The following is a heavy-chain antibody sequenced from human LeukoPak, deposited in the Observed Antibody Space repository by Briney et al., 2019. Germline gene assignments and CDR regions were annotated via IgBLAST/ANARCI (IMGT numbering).Heavy chain of an antibody. CDR1: GGSFSGYY. Sequence: ASGTLSLNCAVYGGSFSGYYWNWIRQPPGKGLEWIGEINHSGSTNYNPSLKSRVTISVDTSKNQFSLKLSSVTAADTAVYYCARGGATMVRGVHGYWGQGTLVTVSS. J-gene: IGHJ4*02. D-gene: IGHD3-10*01. V-gene: IGHV4-34*01. CDR3: ARGGATMVRGVHGY. CDR2: INHSGST.